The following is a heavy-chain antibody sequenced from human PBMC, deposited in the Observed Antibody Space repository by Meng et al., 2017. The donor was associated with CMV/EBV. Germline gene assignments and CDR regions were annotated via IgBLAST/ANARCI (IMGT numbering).Heavy chain of an antibody. Sequence: GGSLRLSCAASGFTFSSYGMHWVRQAPGKGLEWVAFIRYDGSNKYYADSVKGRFTISRDNSKNTLYLQMNSLRAEDTAVYYCAKPSWFGELFVHHFDYWGQGTLVTVSS. J-gene: IGHJ4*02. CDR3: AKPSWFGELFVHHFDY. V-gene: IGHV3-30*02. D-gene: IGHD3-10*01. CDR1: GFTFSSYG. CDR2: IRYDGSNK.